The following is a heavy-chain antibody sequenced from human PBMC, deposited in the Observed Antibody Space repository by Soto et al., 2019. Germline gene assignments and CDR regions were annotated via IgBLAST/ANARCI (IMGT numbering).Heavy chain of an antibody. CDR3: ARDQEGSGSHWLGYNYYAMDG. J-gene: IGHJ6*02. CDR1: GFTITDYY. V-gene: IGHV3-11*01. CDR2: ISSVGTTT. Sequence: GVSLSLSCRASGFTITDYYMSWLRQAPGKGLEWVSHISSVGTTTYYADSVKGRFSISMDNAKNSLYLQMNSLRAEDTAVYYCARDQEGSGSHWLGYNYYAMDGWGQGTTVTVS. D-gene: IGHD3-10*01.